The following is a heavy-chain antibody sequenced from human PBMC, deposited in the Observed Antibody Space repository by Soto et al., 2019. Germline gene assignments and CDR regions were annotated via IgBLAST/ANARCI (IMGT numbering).Heavy chain of an antibody. J-gene: IGHJ3*02. CDR1: GYTLTELS. V-gene: IGHV1-24*01. CDR2: FDPEDGET. CDR3: ATDPPFGRGDAFAI. D-gene: IGHD3-10*01. Sequence: ASVKVSCKVSGYTLTELSMHWVRQAPGKGLEWMGGFDPEDGETIYAQKFQGRVTMTEDTSTDTAYMELSSLRSEDTAVYYCATDPPFGRGDAFAIWGQGTMVTVSS.